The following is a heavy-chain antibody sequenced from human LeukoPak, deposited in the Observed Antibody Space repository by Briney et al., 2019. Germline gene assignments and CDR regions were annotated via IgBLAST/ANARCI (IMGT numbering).Heavy chain of an antibody. CDR2: IIPIFGTA. CDR3: ASQEDIVVVPAAIDYYYYYMDV. V-gene: IGHV1-69*13. D-gene: IGHD2-2*01. Sequence: ASVKVSCKASGGTFSSYAISWLRQAPGQGLEWMGGIIPIFGTANYAQKFQGRATITADESTSTAYMELSSLRSEDTAVYYCASQEDIVVVPAAIDYYYYYMDVWGKGTTVTVSS. CDR1: GGTFSSYA. J-gene: IGHJ6*03.